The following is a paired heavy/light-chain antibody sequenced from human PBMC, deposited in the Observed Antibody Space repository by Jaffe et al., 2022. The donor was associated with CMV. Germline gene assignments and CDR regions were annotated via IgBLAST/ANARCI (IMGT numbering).Light chain of an antibody. Sequence: EIVMTQSPDTLPVSPGERATLYCRASQNIDRDLVWYQQKSGQPPRVLISGASKRATGIPARFSGSGSGTEFTLTISSLQSEDFAVYYCQQYNDWPRTFGQGTKVEIK. CDR1: QNIDRD. CDR2: GAS. V-gene: IGKV3-15*01. CDR3: QQYNDWPRT. J-gene: IGKJ1*01.
Heavy chain of an antibody. J-gene: IGHJ5*02. CDR1: GFTFTNHD. D-gene: IGHD2-15*01. CDR3: VPGHCSGGTCTSA. CDR2: ISKSGDIV. Sequence: EVQLVQSGGGLIQPGGSLRLSCAASGFTFTNHDMHWIRQAPGKGPEWISHISKSGDIVHYADSVRGRFTISRDNAKTSLYLQMNSLRDDDTAVYYCVPGHCSGGTCTSAWGQGTLVTVSS. V-gene: IGHV3-48*02.